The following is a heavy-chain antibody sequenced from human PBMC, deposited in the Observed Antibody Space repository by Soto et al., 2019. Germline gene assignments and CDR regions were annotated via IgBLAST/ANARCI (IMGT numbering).Heavy chain of an antibody. D-gene: IGHD3-3*01. V-gene: IGHV3-30-3*01. CDR2: ISYDGSNK. CDR3: ARDKRDLRFLEWSYYFDY. J-gene: IGHJ4*02. CDR1: GFTFSSCA. Sequence: PGGSLRLSCAASGFTFSSCAKHWVRQAPGKGLEWVALISYDGSNKYYAESVKGRFTISRDNSKNTLYLQMNSLRAEDTAVYYCARDKRDLRFLEWSYYFDYWGQGTLVTVSS.